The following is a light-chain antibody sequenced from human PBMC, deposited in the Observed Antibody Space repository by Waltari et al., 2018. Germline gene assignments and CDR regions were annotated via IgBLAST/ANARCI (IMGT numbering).Light chain of an antibody. CDR2: EGS. CDR3: CSYAGGSTWV. Sequence: QSVLTQPASVSGSPGQSITISCTGTSSDVGSYNLVSWYQQHPGKAPKLMIYEGSKRPSGVSNRFSGSKAGNTASLTISGLQAEDEADYYCCSYAGGSTWVFGGGTKLTVL. J-gene: IGLJ3*02. CDR1: SSDVGSYNL. V-gene: IGLV2-23*01.